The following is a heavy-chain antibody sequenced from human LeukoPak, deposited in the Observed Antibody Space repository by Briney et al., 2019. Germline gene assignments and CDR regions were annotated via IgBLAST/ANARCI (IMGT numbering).Heavy chain of an antibody. J-gene: IGHJ4*02. CDR1: GFAFSSYD. CDR2: IGTAGDT. D-gene: IGHD5-18*01. Sequence: GGSLRLSCAASGFAFSSYDMHWVSQATAKGLEWVSAIGTAGDTYYPGSVKGRFTISRENAKNSLYLQMNSLRAGDTAVYYCARGGVSTAMVTPRPFDYWGQGTLVTVSS. V-gene: IGHV3-13*04. CDR3: ARGGVSTAMVTPRPFDY.